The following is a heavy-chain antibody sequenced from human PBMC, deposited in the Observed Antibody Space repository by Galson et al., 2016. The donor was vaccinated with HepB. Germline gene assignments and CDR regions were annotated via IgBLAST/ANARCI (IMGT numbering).Heavy chain of an antibody. CDR1: GGSVTSGSYY. V-gene: IGHV4-61*01. J-gene: IGHJ4*02. Sequence: SETLSLTCTVSGGSVTSGSYYWSWIRQPPGKELEWIGYVYYVEFNNYNPSLESRVTISIDTSKSQFSLRMTSVTAADTAVYYCARGYSGHFEIWGQGTLVTVSS. CDR3: ARGYSGHFEI. D-gene: IGHD3-10*01. CDR2: VYYVEFN.